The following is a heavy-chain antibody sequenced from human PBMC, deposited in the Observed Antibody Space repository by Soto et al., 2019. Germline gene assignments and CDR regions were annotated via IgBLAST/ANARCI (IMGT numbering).Heavy chain of an antibody. CDR1: GFTFSSYG. V-gene: IGHV3-33*01. CDR3: ARETAKNYYDSSGPIDY. CDR2: IWYDGSNK. J-gene: IGHJ4*02. D-gene: IGHD3-22*01. Sequence: PGGSLRLSCAASGFTFSSYGMHWVRQAPGKGLEWVAVIWYDGSNKYYADSVKGRFTISRDNSKNTLYLQMNSLRAEDTAVYYCARETAKNYYDSSGPIDYWGQETLVTVSS.